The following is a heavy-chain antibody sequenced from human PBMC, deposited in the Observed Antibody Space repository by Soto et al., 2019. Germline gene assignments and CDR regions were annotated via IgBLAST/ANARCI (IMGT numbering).Heavy chain of an antibody. D-gene: IGHD3-16*01. J-gene: IGHJ4*02. V-gene: IGHV3-11*01. CDR3: ARIQGWGFDY. CDR2: ITSSSGAM. Sequence: QVRLVESGGGLVKPGGSLRLSCAASGFTFSDYYMSWIRQAPGKGLEWVSYITSSSGAMYYEDSVKGRFTISRDNAKNSLYLQMNTLRAEDTPVYYCARIQGWGFDYWGQGTVVTVSP. CDR1: GFTFSDYY.